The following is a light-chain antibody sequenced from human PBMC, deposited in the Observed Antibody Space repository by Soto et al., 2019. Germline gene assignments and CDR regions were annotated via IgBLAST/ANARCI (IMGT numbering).Light chain of an antibody. V-gene: IGKV3-11*01. J-gene: IGKJ3*01. CDR1: QSVSSY. CDR3: QQRIT. Sequence: EIVLTQSPATLSLSPGERATLSCRASQSVSSYLAWYQQKPGQAPRLLIYDASNRATGIPARLSGSGSGKDFTLTISSIEPEDFAVYSGQQRITFGPGTKVDIK. CDR2: DAS.